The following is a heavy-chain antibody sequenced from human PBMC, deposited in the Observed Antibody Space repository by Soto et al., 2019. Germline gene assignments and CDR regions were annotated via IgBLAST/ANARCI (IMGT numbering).Heavy chain of an antibody. D-gene: IGHD2-15*01. CDR3: ARDLCSGGSCYYYYYGMDV. J-gene: IGHJ6*02. CDR2: IWYDGSNK. CDR1: GFTFSSYG. Sequence: GGSLRLSCAASGFTFSSYGMHWVRQAPGKGLEWVAVIWYDGSNKYYADSVKGRFTISRDNSKNTLYLQMNSLRAEDTAVYYCARDLCSGGSCYYYYYGMDVWGQGTTVTVSS. V-gene: IGHV3-33*01.